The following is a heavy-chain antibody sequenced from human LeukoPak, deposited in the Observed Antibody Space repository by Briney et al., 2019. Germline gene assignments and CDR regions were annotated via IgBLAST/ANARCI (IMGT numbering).Heavy chain of an antibody. CDR1: GFSFTSYW. Sequence: PGGSLGLSCAASGFSFTSYWMSWVRQAPGKGLEWVANIKQDGNEKYYADSVKGRFTISRDNAKNSLDLQMNSLRAEDTAVYYCARDTLGEGEDANYAVYYFDYWGQGSVVTVSS. CDR2: IKQDGNEK. CDR3: ARDTLGEGEDANYAVYYFDY. D-gene: IGHD4/OR15-4a*01. V-gene: IGHV3-7*01. J-gene: IGHJ4*02.